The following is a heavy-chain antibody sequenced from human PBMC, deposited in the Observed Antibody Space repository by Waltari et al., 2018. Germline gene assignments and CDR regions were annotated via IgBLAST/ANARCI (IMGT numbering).Heavy chain of an antibody. D-gene: IGHD1-26*01. Sequence: QVQLQQWGAGLLKPSETLSLTCAVYGGSFSGYYWSWIRQPPGKGLAWIGEINHSGSTNYNPSLKSRVTLSLDTSKNQCSLKLSAVTAADTAVYYCARGKYSGSYLARYFDLWGRGTLVTVSS. V-gene: IGHV4-34*01. CDR3: ARGKYSGSYLARYFDL. J-gene: IGHJ2*01. CDR2: INHSGST. CDR1: GGSFSGYY.